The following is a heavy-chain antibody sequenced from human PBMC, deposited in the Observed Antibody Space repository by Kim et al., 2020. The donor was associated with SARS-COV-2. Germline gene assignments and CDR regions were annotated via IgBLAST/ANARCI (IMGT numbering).Heavy chain of an antibody. CDR1: DGSIGSFY. CDR3: ARGSTIIPFEY. V-gene: IGHV4-59*13. CDR2: IYYSGST. J-gene: IGHJ4*02. D-gene: IGHD3-10*01. Sequence: SETLSLTCTISDGSIGSFYWSWIRQPPGKGLEWVGYIYYSGSTNYNPSSKSRVTISVDTSKNDFSLKLTSATAADTAVYYCARGSTIIPFEYWGQGALVTVSS.